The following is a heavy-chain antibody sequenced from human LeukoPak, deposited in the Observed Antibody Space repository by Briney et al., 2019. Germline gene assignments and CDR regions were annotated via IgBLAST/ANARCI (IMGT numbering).Heavy chain of an antibody. D-gene: IGHD1-26*01. CDR1: GFTFSSHA. V-gene: IGHV3-23*01. Sequence: GGSLRLSCAASGFTFSSHAMSWVRQAPGKGLEWVSAISGSGGSTYYADSVKGRFTISRDNSKNTLYLQMNSLRAEDTAVYYCAKSPSYSGSYSRFDYWGQGTLVTVSS. CDR3: AKSPSYSGSYSRFDY. J-gene: IGHJ4*02. CDR2: ISGSGGST.